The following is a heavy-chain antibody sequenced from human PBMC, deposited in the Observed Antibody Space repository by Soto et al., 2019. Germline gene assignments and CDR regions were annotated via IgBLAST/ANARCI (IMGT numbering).Heavy chain of an antibody. CDR2: IVVGSGNT. D-gene: IGHD3-3*01. J-gene: IGHJ6*03. CDR3: AADSDYDFWSGYYSGRKTMDV. Sequence: ASVKVSCKASGFTFTSSAMQWVRQARGQRLEWIGWIVVGSGNTNYAQKFQERVTITRDMSTSTAYMELSSLRSEDTAVYYCAADSDYDFWSGYYSGRKTMDVWGKGTTVTVSS. CDR1: GFTFTSSA. V-gene: IGHV1-58*02.